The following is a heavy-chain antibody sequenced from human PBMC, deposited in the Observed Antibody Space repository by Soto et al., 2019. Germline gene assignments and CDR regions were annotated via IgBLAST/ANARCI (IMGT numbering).Heavy chain of an antibody. J-gene: IGHJ4*02. D-gene: IGHD1-7*01. CDR2: ISWNSGSI. CDR3: AKGGYNWNSYLHY. CDR1: GFTFDDYA. V-gene: IGHV3-9*01. Sequence: EVQLVESGGGLVQPGRSLRLSCAASGFTFDDYAMHWVRQAPGKGLEWVSGISWNSGSIDYADSAKGRFTISRDNAKNSLYLQMNSLRTEDTALYYCAKGGYNWNSYLHYWGQGTLVTVSS.